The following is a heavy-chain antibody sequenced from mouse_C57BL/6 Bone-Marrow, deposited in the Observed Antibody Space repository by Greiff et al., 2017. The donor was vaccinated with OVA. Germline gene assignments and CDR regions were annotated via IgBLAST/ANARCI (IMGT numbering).Heavy chain of an antibody. CDR2: INPSNGRT. V-gene: IGHV1S81*02. Sequence: VQLQQPGAELVKPGASAKLSCKASGYTFTSYWMHWVKQRPGQGLEWIGEINPSNGRTNYNEKFKSKATLTVDKSSSTAYMQLSSLTSEDSAVYYCARSLYDYDGYWGQGTTLTVSS. CDR3: ARSLYDYDGY. CDR1: GYTFTSYW. J-gene: IGHJ2*01. D-gene: IGHD2-4*01.